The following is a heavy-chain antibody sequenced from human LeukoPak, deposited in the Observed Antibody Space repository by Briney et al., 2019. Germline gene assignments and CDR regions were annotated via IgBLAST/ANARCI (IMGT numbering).Heavy chain of an antibody. CDR2: IIPIFGTP. Sequence: GSSVKVSCKASGGTFSRYAISWVRQAPGQGREWMGGIIPIFGTPNYAQKFQGRVTITADKTTSTVYMDVSSLRSEDTGVYYCARLVVPAARGDYYYYGMDVWGKGTTVIVSS. CDR1: GGTFSRYA. CDR3: ARLVVPAARGDYYYYGMDV. J-gene: IGHJ6*04. D-gene: IGHD2-2*01. V-gene: IGHV1-69*06.